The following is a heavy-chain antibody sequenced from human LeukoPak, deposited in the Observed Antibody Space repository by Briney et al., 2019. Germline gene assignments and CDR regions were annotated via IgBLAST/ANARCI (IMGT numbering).Heavy chain of an antibody. V-gene: IGHV3-48*01. CDR3: ARDGAGRHYFDY. CDR2: ISSGSSTI. CDR1: GFTFSSYS. Sequence: GGSLRLSCAASGFTFSSYSMNWVRQAPGKGLEWVSYISSGSSTIYYADSVKGRFTISRDNSRNTLYLQMNSLSAEDTAVYYCARDGAGRHYFDYWGQGTLVTVSS. J-gene: IGHJ4*02. D-gene: IGHD3-16*01.